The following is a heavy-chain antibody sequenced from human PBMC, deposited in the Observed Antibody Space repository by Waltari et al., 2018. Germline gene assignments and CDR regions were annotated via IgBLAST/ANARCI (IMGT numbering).Heavy chain of an antibody. D-gene: IGHD4-17*01. CDR3: AGRLTTVTNDAFDI. V-gene: IGHV3-48*03. CDR1: GLTFSSYE. J-gene: IGHJ3*02. Sequence: EVQLVESGGGLVQPGGSLRLSCAASGLTFSSYEMNWVRQAPGKGLEWVSYISSSGSTIYYADSVKGRFTISRDNAKNSLYLQMNSLRAEDTAVYYCAGRLTTVTNDAFDIWGQGTMVTVSS. CDR2: ISSSGSTI.